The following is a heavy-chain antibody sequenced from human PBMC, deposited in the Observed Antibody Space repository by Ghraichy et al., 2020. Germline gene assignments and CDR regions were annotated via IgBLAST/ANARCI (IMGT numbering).Heavy chain of an antibody. Sequence: GGSLRLSCGASGFRFSTYGMHWVRQAPGKGLEWVAILRHDGSDKIYTESVRGLFTISRDNSKNMLYLQMNSLRVEDTATYYCGSLVFGYDEGSNWGQGTLVTVSS. CDR3: GSLVFGYDEGSN. CDR1: GFRFSTYG. D-gene: IGHD5-12*01. CDR2: LRHDGSDK. V-gene: IGHV3-30*02. J-gene: IGHJ4*02.